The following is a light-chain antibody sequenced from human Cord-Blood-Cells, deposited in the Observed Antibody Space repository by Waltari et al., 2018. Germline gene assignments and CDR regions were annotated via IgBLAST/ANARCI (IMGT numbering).Light chain of an antibody. CDR2: DVS. CDR1: SRGVGGYNY. J-gene: IGLJ3*02. CDR3: SSYTSSSTLV. V-gene: IGLV2-14*03. Sequence: QSALTQPASVSGSTGQPITISCTGTSRGVGGYNYVSWYQQHPGKAPKLMIYDVSNRPSGVSNRFSGSKSGNTASLTISGLQAEDEADYYCSSYTSSSTLVFGGGTKLTVL.